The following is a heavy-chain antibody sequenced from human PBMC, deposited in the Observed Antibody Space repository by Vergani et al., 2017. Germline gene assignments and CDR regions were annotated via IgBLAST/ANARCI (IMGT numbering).Heavy chain of an antibody. D-gene: IGHD6-19*01. J-gene: IGHJ6*01. CDR1: FDSLRNLY. V-gene: IGHV4-59*11. CDR3: ASDTHSGQRADG. CDR2: IHYSENT. Sequence: QVQLQESGPGLVKSSETLSLTCSVSFDSLRNLYCNWIRQPPGKGLEWIGSIHYSENTNYNPSLMTRVTISVDTSKDQFSLTLTSVTAADTAVYYCASDTHSGQRADGWGQGIMVSVSS.